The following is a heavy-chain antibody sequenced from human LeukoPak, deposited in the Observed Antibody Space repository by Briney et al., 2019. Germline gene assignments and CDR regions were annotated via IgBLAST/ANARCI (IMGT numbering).Heavy chain of an antibody. D-gene: IGHD1-26*01. V-gene: IGHV4-61*01. CDR2: IYYSGST. J-gene: IGHJ4*02. Sequence: SETLSLTCTVSGGSVNSGSYYWNWIRRPPGKGLEWIGYIYYSGSTNYNPSLKSRVTISVDTSKNQFSLKLSSVTAADTAVYYCARAAYSGSYHSDYWGQGTLVTVSS. CDR1: GGSVNSGSYY. CDR3: ARAAYSGSYHSDY.